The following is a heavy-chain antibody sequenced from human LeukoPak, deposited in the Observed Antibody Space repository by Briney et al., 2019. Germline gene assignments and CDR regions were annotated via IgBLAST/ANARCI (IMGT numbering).Heavy chain of an antibody. CDR3: ARDVSFAGESYFDY. J-gene: IGHJ4*02. CDR1: GFTFSSYA. CDR2: ISYDGSNK. D-gene: IGHD3-16*01. Sequence: HPGRSLRLSCAASGFTFSSYAMHWVRQAPGKGLEWVAVISYDGSNKYYADSLKGRFTISRDNSKNTLYLQMNSLRADDTAVDYCARDVSFAGESYFDYWGQGTLVTVSS. V-gene: IGHV3-30-3*01.